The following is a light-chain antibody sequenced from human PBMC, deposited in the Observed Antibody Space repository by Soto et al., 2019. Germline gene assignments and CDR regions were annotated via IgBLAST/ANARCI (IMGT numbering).Light chain of an antibody. CDR1: QDISNF. CDR2: GAS. J-gene: IGKJ3*01. V-gene: IGKV1-27*01. CDR3: QKYNSPPFT. Sequence: DIQMTQSPSSLSASVGDRVTITCRASQDISNFLVWFQQKPGKVPNLLIYGASTLQSGALSRFSGSGSGTDFTLTISSLQPEDVATCFCQKYNSPPFTFGLGTTVDIK.